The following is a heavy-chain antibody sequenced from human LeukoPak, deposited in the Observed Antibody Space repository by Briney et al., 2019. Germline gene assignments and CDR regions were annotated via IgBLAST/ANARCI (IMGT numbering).Heavy chain of an antibody. D-gene: IGHD3-3*01. Sequence: GGSLRLSCAASGFTFSNAWMSWVRQAPGRGLEWVGRIKSKTDGGTTDYAAPVKGRFTISRDDSKNTLYLQMNSLKTEDTAVYYCTTSYYDFWSGYSYYMDVWGKGTTVTVSS. CDR1: GFTFSNAW. CDR3: TTSYYDFWSGYSYYMDV. V-gene: IGHV3-15*01. CDR2: IKSKTDGGTT. J-gene: IGHJ6*03.